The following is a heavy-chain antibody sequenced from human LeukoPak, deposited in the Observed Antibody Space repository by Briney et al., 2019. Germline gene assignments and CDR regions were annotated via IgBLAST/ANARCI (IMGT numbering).Heavy chain of an antibody. V-gene: IGHV4-39*01. Sequence: SETLSLTCTVSGGSISSSGYYWGWIRQPPGKGLEWIGSMYYSGSTYYNPSLKSRVTISVDTSKNQFSLTLSSMTAADTAVYYCARKRRIAVATMTWFDPWGQGTLDPVPS. CDR3: ARKRRIAVATMTWFDP. CDR1: GGSISSSGYY. D-gene: IGHD6-19*01. J-gene: IGHJ5*02. CDR2: MYYSGST.